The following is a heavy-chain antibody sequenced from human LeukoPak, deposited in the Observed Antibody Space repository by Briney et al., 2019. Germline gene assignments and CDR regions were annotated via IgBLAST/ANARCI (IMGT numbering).Heavy chain of an antibody. CDR3: ARDQGSWLTDAFDI. J-gene: IGHJ3*02. D-gene: IGHD6-19*01. Sequence: ASVKVSCKASGYTFTNYGVTWVRQAPGQGLEWMGWINTNTGNPTYAQGFTGRFVFSLDTSVSTAYLQISSLKAEDTAVYYCARDQGSWLTDAFDIWGQGTMVTVSS. CDR1: GYTFTNYG. V-gene: IGHV7-4-1*02. CDR2: INTNTGNP.